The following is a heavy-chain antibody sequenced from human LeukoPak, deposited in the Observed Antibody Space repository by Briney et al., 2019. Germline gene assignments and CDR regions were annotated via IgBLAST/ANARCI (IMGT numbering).Heavy chain of an antibody. CDR1: GFTFSTYG. CDR3: ARDQGFCTSTSCYSVGRYFDY. J-gene: IGHJ4*02. D-gene: IGHD2-2*02. CDR2: VLSDSRNK. V-gene: IGHV3-33*01. Sequence: PGGCLRLSCAASGFTFSTYGMHWVRQAPGKGLEWVSAVLSDSRNKNYADSVKGRFTISRDNSKNTVYLQMNSLRADDTAVYYCARDQGFCTSTSCYSVGRYFDYWGQGTLVTVS.